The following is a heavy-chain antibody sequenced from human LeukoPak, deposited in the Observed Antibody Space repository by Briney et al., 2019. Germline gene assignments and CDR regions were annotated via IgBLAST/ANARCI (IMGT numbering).Heavy chain of an antibody. Sequence: PSQTLSLTCTVSGGSISSGGYYWSWIRQHPGKGLEWCGYIYYSGSTYYNPSLKSRVTISVDTSKNQFALKLSSVTAADTAVYYCPRAAMVRGVIITYFDLWGQGTLVTVSS. D-gene: IGHD3-10*01. CDR2: IYYSGST. J-gene: IGHJ5*02. CDR1: GGSISSGGYY. CDR3: PRAAMVRGVIITYFDL. V-gene: IGHV4-31*03.